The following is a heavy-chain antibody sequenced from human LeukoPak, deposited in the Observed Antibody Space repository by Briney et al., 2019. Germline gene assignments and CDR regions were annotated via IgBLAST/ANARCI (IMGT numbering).Heavy chain of an antibody. J-gene: IGHJ5*02. D-gene: IGHD3-10*01. CDR2: IYYSGST. Sequence: SDTLSLTCTVSGGTIGSINYYWAWIRQPPGKGLEWIGTIYYSGSTYYNPSLKSRVTLSTGTSETQFSLKLTSVTAADTAVYYCARQQRYYYGSGPQLLSWFDPWGQGTLVTVSS. CDR1: GGTIGSINYY. V-gene: IGHV4-39*01. CDR3: ARQQRYYYGSGPQLLSWFDP.